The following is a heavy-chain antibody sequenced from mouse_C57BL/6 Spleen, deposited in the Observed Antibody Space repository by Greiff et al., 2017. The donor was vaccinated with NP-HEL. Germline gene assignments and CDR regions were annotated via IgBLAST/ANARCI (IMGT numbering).Heavy chain of an antibody. V-gene: IGHV1-53*01. J-gene: IGHJ3*01. CDR2: INPSNGGT. D-gene: IGHD1-1*01. Sequence: VKLQQPGTELVKPGASVKLSCKASGYTFTSYWMHWVKQRPGQGLEWIGNINPSNGGTNYNEKFKSKATLTVDKSSSTAYMQLSSLTSEDSAVYYCARTRFITTVVPFAYWGQGTLVTVSA. CDR3: ARTRFITTVVPFAY. CDR1: GYTFTSYW.